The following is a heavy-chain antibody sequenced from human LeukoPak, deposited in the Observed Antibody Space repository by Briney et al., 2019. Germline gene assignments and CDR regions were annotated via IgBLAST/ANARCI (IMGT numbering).Heavy chain of an antibody. D-gene: IGHD1-14*01. V-gene: IGHV3-23*01. CDR2: ISGSGGST. Sequence: GGSLRLSCAASGFTFSSYAMSWVRQAPGKGLEWVSAISGSGGSTYYADSVKGRFTISRDNSKNTLYLQMNSLRAEDTAVYYCARGGTGNYYYYYGMDVWGQGTTVTVSS. CDR1: GFTFSSYA. CDR3: ARGGTGNYYYYYGMDV. J-gene: IGHJ6*02.